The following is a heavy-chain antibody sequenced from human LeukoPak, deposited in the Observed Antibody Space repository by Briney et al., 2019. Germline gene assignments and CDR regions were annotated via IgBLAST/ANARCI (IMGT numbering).Heavy chain of an antibody. CDR3: ARHPYSYGYHFDY. CDR2: IYYSGST. Sequence: SETLSLTCTVSGGSISSSSYYWGWIRQPPGKGLEWLGSIYYSGSTYYNPSLKSRVTISVDTSKNQFSLKLSSVTAADTAVYYCARHPYSYGYHFDYWGQGTLVTVSS. CDR1: GGSISSSSYY. V-gene: IGHV4-39*01. J-gene: IGHJ4*02. D-gene: IGHD5-18*01.